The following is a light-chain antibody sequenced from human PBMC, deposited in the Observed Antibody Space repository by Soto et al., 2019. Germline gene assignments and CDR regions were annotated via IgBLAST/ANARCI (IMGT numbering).Light chain of an antibody. Sequence: EIVLTQSPGTLSLPPGERATLSCRASQSVSSSELAWYQQKPDQAPRLLVYSASSRATGIPDRFSGSGSGTDFTLTISRLEPEDFAVYYCQHYGSSSPLPFGGGTKVEIK. V-gene: IGKV3-20*01. CDR2: SAS. CDR1: QSVSSSE. CDR3: QHYGSSSPLP. J-gene: IGKJ4*01.